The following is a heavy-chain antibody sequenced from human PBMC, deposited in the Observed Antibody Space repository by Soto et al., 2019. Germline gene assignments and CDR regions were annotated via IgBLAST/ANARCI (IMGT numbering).Heavy chain of an antibody. CDR2: ISYDGSNK. V-gene: IGHV3-30*18. Sequence: QVQLVESGGGVVQPGRSLRLSCAASGFTFSSYGMHWVRQAPGKGLEWVAVISYDGSNKYYADSVKGRFTISRDNSKNTLYLQMNSLRAEDTAVYYCAKPLTGYSYGPGYWGQGTLVTVSS. CDR3: AKPLTGYSYGPGY. J-gene: IGHJ4*02. D-gene: IGHD5-18*01. CDR1: GFTFSSYG.